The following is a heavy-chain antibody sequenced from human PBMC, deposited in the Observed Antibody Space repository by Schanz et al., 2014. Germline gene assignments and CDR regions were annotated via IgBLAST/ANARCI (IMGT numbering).Heavy chain of an antibody. CDR3: SRSYSSGWYPSFSFIHL. D-gene: IGHD6-19*01. CDR2: ISSSSSYT. V-gene: IGHV3-11*06. CDR1: GFTFSDYY. J-gene: IGHJ6*02. Sequence: QVQLVESGGCLVKPGGSLRLSCVASGFTFSDYYMSWIRQAPGKGLEWVSYISSSSSYTNYADSVKGRFTISRDNAKTSLSLQMNSLRAACSSFSSSSRSYSSGWYPSFSFIHLWGQGTTVTVSS.